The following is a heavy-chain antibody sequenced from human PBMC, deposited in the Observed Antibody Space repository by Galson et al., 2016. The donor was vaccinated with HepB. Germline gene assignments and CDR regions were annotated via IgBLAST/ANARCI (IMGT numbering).Heavy chain of an antibody. J-gene: IGHJ4*02. CDR1: GGTFSSYA. D-gene: IGHD3-22*01. V-gene: IGHV1-69*13. CDR3: ARVARDSSGYYYGHFDY. Sequence: SVKVSCKASGGTFSSYAISWVRQAPGQGLEWMGGIIPIFGTANYAQKFQGRVTITADESTGTAYMELSSLRSEDTAVYYCARVARDSSGYYYGHFDYWGQGTLVTVSS. CDR2: IIPIFGTA.